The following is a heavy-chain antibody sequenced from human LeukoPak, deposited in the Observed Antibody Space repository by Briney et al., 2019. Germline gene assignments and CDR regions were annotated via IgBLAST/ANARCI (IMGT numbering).Heavy chain of an antibody. J-gene: IGHJ4*02. Sequence: ASVKVSCKASGYTFTGYYMHWVRQAPGQGLEWMGWINPNSGGTNYAQKFQGWVTMTRDTSISTAYMELSRLRSDDTAVYYCARGTGYSYGLFIDYWGQGTLVTVSS. CDR2: INPNSGGT. D-gene: IGHD5-18*01. CDR3: ARGTGYSYGLFIDY. CDR1: GYTFTGYY. V-gene: IGHV1-2*04.